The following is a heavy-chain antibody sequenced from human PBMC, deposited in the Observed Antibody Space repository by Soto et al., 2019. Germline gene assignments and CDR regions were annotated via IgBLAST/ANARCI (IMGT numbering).Heavy chain of an antibody. V-gene: IGHV2-5*02. D-gene: IGHD3-3*01. Sequence: QITLKESGPTVVKPTETLTLTCTFSGFSLTTSGVGVGWVRQSPGKAPEWLALIYWDDDKRYSTSLNSRLIITKDTSKNQVVLTMAIVDPADTATYYCAHRVLRTVFGLVTTTAIYFDCWGPGTPVVVSS. CDR1: GFSLTTSGVG. J-gene: IGHJ4*02. CDR3: AHRVLRTVFGLVTTTAIYFDC. CDR2: IYWDDDK.